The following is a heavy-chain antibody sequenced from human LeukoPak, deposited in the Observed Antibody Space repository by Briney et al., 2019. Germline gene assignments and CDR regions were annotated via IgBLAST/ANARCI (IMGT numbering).Heavy chain of an antibody. Sequence: GASVKVSCKASGYTFTSYGISWVRQAPGQGLEWMGWISAYNGNTNYAQKLQGRVTMTTDTSTSTAYMELRSLRSDGTAMYYCARGVALGGSYGGFIDYWGQGTLVTVSS. CDR1: GYTFTSYG. CDR2: ISAYNGNT. CDR3: ARGVALGGSYGGFIDY. D-gene: IGHD1-26*01. V-gene: IGHV1-18*01. J-gene: IGHJ4*02.